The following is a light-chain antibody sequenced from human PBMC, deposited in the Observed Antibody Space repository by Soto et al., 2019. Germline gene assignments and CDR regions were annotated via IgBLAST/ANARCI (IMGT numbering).Light chain of an antibody. CDR2: EVS. J-gene: IGLJ2*01. CDR3: SSYTSTSNSHVV. V-gene: IGLV2-14*01. CDR1: SSDVGGYNY. Sequence: QSALTQPASVSGSPGQSITISCTGTSSDVGGYNYVSWYQHHPDKAPKLMIYEVSNRPSGVSNRFSGSKSGSTASLTISGLQAEDEADYYCSSYTSTSNSHVVFGGGTKLTVL.